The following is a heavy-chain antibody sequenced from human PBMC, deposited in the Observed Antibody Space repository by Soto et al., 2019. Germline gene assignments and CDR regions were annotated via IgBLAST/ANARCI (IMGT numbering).Heavy chain of an antibody. D-gene: IGHD4-4*01. CDR2: ITLGGST. CDR3: ARGYSSFWSHDNWFDP. V-gene: IGHV4-34*01. J-gene: IGHJ5*02. Sequence: QLQQSGAGMLTPSETLSLTCAISGGSFSANHWSWIRQAPVQGLEWIGEITLGGSTNYSPSLKSRVSISVDEGKKQFSLEITSVTAADTAVYYCARGYSSFWSHDNWFDPWGQGILVTVSS. CDR1: GGSFSANH.